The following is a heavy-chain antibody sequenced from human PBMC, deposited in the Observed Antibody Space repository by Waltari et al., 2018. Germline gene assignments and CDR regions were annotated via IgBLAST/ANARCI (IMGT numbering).Heavy chain of an antibody. V-gene: IGHV4-39*01. CDR2: IYYSGRT. J-gene: IGHJ5*01. CDR1: GGSISSSSYY. CDR3: ARVLGLEWAVHFDS. Sequence: QAQLQESGPGLVKPSETLSLTCTVSGGSISSSSYYWGWIRQPPGKGLEYIGTIYYSGRTFDNPSLKSRVTISMDTSNNQFSLKLSSVAAADTAVYYCARVLGLEWAVHFDSWGQGTLVTVSS. D-gene: IGHD1-26*01.